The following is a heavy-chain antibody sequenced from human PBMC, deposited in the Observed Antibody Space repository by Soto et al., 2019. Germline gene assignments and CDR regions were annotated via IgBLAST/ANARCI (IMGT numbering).Heavy chain of an antibody. CDR1: GYTFTTYD. V-gene: IGHV1-8*01. D-gene: IGHD3-16*02. CDR3: ARMMTASGGLIITFYYYYMDV. J-gene: IGHJ6*03. Sequence: ASVKVSCKASGYTFTTYDISWVRQATGQGLEWMGWMNPNSGNTGYAQKFQGRVTMTRNTSISTAYMELSSLRSEDTAVYYCARMMTASGGLIITFYYYYMDVWGKGTTVTVSS. CDR2: MNPNSGNT.